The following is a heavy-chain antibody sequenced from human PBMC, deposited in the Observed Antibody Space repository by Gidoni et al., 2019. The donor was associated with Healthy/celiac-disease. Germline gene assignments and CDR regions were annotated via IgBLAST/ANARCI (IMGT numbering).Heavy chain of an antibody. J-gene: IGHJ4*02. D-gene: IGHD5-18*01. CDR1: GGSISSSSYY. CDR2: IYYSGST. CDR3: ARHRNSYGYASPGEYFDY. Sequence: QLQLQESGPGLVKPSETLSLTCTVSGGSISSSSYYWGWIRQPPGKGLEWIGSIYYSGSTYYNPSLKSRVTISVDTSKNQFSLKLSSVTAADTAVYYCARHRNSYGYASPGEYFDYWGQGTLVTVSS. V-gene: IGHV4-39*01.